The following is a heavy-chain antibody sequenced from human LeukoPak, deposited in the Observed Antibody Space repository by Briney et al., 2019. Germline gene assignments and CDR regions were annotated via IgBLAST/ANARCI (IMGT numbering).Heavy chain of an antibody. V-gene: IGHV3-21*01. Sequence: GGSLRLSCAVSGLTLINVWMNWVRQAPGKGLEWVSSISSSSSYIYYADSVKGRFAISRDNAKNSLYLQMNSLRAEDTAVYYCARARGPGVFDYWGQGTLVTVSS. D-gene: IGHD2-8*01. CDR2: ISSSSSYI. J-gene: IGHJ4*02. CDR3: ARARGPGVFDY. CDR1: GLTLINVW.